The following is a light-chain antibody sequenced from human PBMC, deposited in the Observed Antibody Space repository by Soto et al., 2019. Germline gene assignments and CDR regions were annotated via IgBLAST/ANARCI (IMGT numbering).Light chain of an antibody. CDR3: QQRSNWL. V-gene: IGKV3-11*01. CDR1: QDVSSY. Sequence: EIVLTQSPATLSLSPGDRANLSCRASQDVSSYLAWYQQRPGQAPTLIIYDASNRAPGIPARFSGSGSGTDFTLTINSLEPEDFAVYYCQQRSNWLFGQGTRLEIK. CDR2: DAS. J-gene: IGKJ5*01.